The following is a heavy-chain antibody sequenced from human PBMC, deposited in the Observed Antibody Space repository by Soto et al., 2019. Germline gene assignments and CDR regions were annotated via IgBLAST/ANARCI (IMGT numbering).Heavy chain of an antibody. J-gene: IGHJ6*02. CDR3: ARDTRGLRFLEWLPSGDYYYGMDV. D-gene: IGHD3-3*01. Sequence: SETLSLTCTVSGGSISSYYWSWIRQPPGKGLEWIGYIYYSGSTNYNPSLKSRVTISVDTSKNQFSLKLSSVTAADTAVYYCARDTRGLRFLEWLPSGDYYYGMDVWGQGTTVTVSS. V-gene: IGHV4-59*01. CDR2: IYYSGST. CDR1: GGSISSYY.